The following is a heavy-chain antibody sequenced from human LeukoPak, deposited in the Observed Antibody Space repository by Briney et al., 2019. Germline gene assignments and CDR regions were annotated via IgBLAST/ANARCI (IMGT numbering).Heavy chain of an antibody. Sequence: SETLSLTCAVYGGSFSGYYWSWIRQPPGKGLEWIGEIYHSGSTNYNPSLKSRVTISVDKSKNQFSLKLSSVTAADTAVYYCARGATVTAPNFDYWGQGTLVTVSS. CDR2: IYHSGST. CDR3: ARGATVTAPNFDY. J-gene: IGHJ4*02. V-gene: IGHV4-34*01. D-gene: IGHD4-17*01. CDR1: GGSFSGYY.